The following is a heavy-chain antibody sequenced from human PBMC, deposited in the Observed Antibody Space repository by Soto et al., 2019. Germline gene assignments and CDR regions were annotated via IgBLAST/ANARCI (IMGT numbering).Heavy chain of an antibody. Sequence: ASVKVSCKASGYTFTGYYMHWVRQAPGQGLEWMGWINPNSGGTNYAQKFQGWVTMTRDTSISTAYMELSRLGPDDTAVYYCARDGLGITIFGVVIRGLYGMDVWGQGTTVTVSS. J-gene: IGHJ6*02. CDR3: ARDGLGITIFGVVIRGLYGMDV. D-gene: IGHD3-3*01. CDR2: INPNSGGT. CDR1: GYTFTGYY. V-gene: IGHV1-2*04.